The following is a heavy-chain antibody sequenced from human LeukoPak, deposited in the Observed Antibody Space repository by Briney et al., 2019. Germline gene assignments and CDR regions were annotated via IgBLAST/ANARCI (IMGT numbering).Heavy chain of an antibody. D-gene: IGHD2-15*01. CDR2: ISGSGGST. CDR3: AKREGGFDAFDI. V-gene: IGHV3-23*01. J-gene: IGHJ3*02. Sequence: GGSLRLSRAASGFTFSSYAMSWVRQAPGKGLEWASAISGSGGSTYYADSVKGRFTISRDNSKNTLYLQMNSLRAEDTAVYYCAKREGGFDAFDIWGQGTMVTVSS. CDR1: GFTFSSYA.